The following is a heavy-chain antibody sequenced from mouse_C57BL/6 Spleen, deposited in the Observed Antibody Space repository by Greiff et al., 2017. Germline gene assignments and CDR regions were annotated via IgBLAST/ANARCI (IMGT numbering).Heavy chain of an antibody. CDR3: ARGENDGYRY. V-gene: IGHV1-26*01. CDR2: INPNNGGT. J-gene: IGHJ2*01. CDR1: GYTFTDYY. D-gene: IGHD2-3*01. Sequence: EVQLQQSGPELVKPGASVKISCKASGYTFTDYYMNWVKQSHGKSLEWIGDINPNNGGTSYNQKFKGKATLTVDKSSSTAYMELRSLTSEDSAVYYCARGENDGYRYWGQGTTLTVSS.